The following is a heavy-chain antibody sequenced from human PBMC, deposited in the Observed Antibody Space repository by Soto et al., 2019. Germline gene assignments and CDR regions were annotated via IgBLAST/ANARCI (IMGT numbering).Heavy chain of an antibody. Sequence: EVQLVESGGDLVQPGGSLRLSCAASGFTFSSLWMTWVRQAPGKGLECVANIKEDGSVKYYVDSVKGRFTISRDNAKNSLYLQMVGLRAEDTAVYYRARATRSPDFRGQGTLVTVSS. V-gene: IGHV3-7*05. CDR1: GFTFSSLW. CDR3: ARATRSPDF. J-gene: IGHJ4*02. CDR2: IKEDGSVK.